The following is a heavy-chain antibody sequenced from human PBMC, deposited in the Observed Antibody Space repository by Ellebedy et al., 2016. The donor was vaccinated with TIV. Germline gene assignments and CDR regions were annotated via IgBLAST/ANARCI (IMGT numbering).Heavy chain of an antibody. D-gene: IGHD6-19*01. CDR1: GFTVSSNY. CDR2: IKRDGSEK. CDR3: ARDRAVGTMDAFDF. V-gene: IGHV3-7*04. Sequence: GESLKISCAASGFTVSSNYMSWVRQAPGKGLEWVANIKRDGSEKYYVDSVKGRFTISRDTTNNSLYLQMNSLRAEDTAVYYCARDRAVGTMDAFDFWGQGTMVTVSS. J-gene: IGHJ3*01.